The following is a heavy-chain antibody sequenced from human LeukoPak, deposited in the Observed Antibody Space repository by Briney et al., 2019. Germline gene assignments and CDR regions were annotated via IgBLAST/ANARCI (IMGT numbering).Heavy chain of an antibody. V-gene: IGHV1-46*01. J-gene: IGHJ3*02. CDR3: ARDRRKYAFDI. Sequence: ASVKVSCKASGYTFTSYYMHWVRQAPGQGLEWMGIINPSGGSTSYPQKFQGRVSMTRDTSTSTVYMELRSLRSDDTAVYYCARDRRKYAFDIWGQGTMVTVSS. CDR2: INPSGGST. CDR1: GYTFTSYY.